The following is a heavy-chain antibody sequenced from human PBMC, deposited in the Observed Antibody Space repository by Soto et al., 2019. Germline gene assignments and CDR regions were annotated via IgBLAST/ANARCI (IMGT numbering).Heavy chain of an antibody. CDR2: IIPIFGTA. CDR3: ARDSRPKYYYDSSGSPFDY. J-gene: IGHJ4*02. CDR1: GGTFSIYA. Sequence: ASLKVSCKASGGTFSIYAISWVRQAPGQGLEWMGGIIPIFGTANYAQKFQGRVTITADESTSTAYMELSSLRSEDTAVYYCARDSRPKYYYDSSGSPFDYWGQGTLVTVSS. V-gene: IGHV1-69*13. D-gene: IGHD3-22*01.